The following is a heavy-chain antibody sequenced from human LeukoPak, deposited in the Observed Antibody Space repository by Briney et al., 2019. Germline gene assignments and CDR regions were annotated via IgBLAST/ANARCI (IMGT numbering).Heavy chain of an antibody. J-gene: IGHJ6*02. V-gene: IGHV1-69*01. D-gene: IGHD2-2*03. CDR3: ARDGYCSSTSCYVGGFHV. CDR1: GGTFSSYA. Sequence: GSSVKVSCKASGGTFSSYAISWVRQAPGQGLERMGGIIPIFGTANYAQKFQGRVTITADESTSTAYMELSSLRSEDTAVYYCARDGYCSSTSCYVGGFHVWGQGTTVTVSS. CDR2: IIPIFGTA.